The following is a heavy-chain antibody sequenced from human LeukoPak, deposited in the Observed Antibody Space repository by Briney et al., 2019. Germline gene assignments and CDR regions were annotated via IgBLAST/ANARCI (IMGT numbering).Heavy chain of an antibody. V-gene: IGHV1-2*02. Sequence: ASVKVSCKASGYTFTGYYMHWVRQAPGQGLEWMGWINPDSGGTNYAQKFQGRVTMTRDTSISTAYMELSRLRSDDTAVYYCARASSGTYFSYYMDVWGQGTTVTISS. CDR1: GYTFTGYY. J-gene: IGHJ6*03. D-gene: IGHD1-26*01. CDR3: ARASSGTYFSYYMDV. CDR2: INPDSGGT.